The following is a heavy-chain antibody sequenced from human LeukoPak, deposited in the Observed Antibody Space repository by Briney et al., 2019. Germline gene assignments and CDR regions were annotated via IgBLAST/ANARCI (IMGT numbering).Heavy chain of an antibody. Sequence: GGSLRLSCEASGFTFGSHAMYWVRQAPGKGLEWAAGIFGSGGSPHYADSVKGRFTISRDNSRNTAYLQINSLRAEDTAVYYCGKTSVGYSSGQKPAWPVDYWGQGTLVTVSS. CDR2: IFGSGGSP. V-gene: IGHV3-23*01. J-gene: IGHJ4*02. CDR3: GKTSVGYSSGQKPAWPVDY. D-gene: IGHD5-18*01. CDR1: GFTFGSHA.